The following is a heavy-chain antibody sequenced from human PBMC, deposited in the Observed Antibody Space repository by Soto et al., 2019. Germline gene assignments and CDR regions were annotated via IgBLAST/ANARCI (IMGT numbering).Heavy chain of an antibody. Sequence: EVQLVESGGGLVQPGGSLRLSCATSGFTFNSYYMSWVRQAPGKGLEWVANIKQDGSEKYYVDSVKGRFTISRDNAKNSLYLQMNSLRAEDTAVYYCARAIYWYFDLWGRGTLVTVSS. CDR1: GFTFNSYY. V-gene: IGHV3-7*01. CDR3: ARAIYWYFDL. CDR2: IKQDGSEK. J-gene: IGHJ2*01. D-gene: IGHD3-9*01.